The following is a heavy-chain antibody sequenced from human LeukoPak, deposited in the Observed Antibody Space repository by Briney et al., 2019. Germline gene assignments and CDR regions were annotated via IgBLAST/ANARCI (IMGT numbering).Heavy chain of an antibody. D-gene: IGHD3-3*01. V-gene: IGHV1-8*01. CDR2: MNPNSGNT. CDR1: GYTFTSYD. CDR3: ARRPHSYDFWSGYYYYYYGMDV. J-gene: IGHJ6*02. Sequence: ASVKVSCKASGYTFTSYDINWVRQATGQGLEWMGWMNPNSGNTGYAQKFQGRVTMTRNTSISTAYMELSSLRSEDTAVYYCARRPHSYDFWSGYYYYYYGMDVWGQGTTVTVSS.